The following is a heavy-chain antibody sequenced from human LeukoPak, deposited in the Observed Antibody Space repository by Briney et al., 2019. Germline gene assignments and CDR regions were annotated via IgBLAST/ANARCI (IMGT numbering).Heavy chain of an antibody. CDR1: GFTFSSYG. CDR3: ALGLVTDY. Sequence: PGGSLRLSCAASGFTFSSYGMHWVRQAPGKGLEWVAVISYDGSNKYYADSVKGRFTISRDNSKNTLYLQMNSLGVEDTAVYYCALGLVTDYWGQGTLVIVSS. D-gene: IGHD3-9*01. V-gene: IGHV3-30*03. J-gene: IGHJ4*02. CDR2: ISYDGSNK.